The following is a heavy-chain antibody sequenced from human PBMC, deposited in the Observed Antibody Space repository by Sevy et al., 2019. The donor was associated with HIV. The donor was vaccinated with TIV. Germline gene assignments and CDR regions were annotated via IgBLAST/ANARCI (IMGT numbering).Heavy chain of an antibody. V-gene: IGHV3-72*01. CDR2: IRNKADSYTT. J-gene: IGHJ4*02. CDR1: GFTFSDHY. CDR3: ATHAGIAAAGRVFDY. Sequence: GGSLRLSCAASGFTFSDHYMEWVRQAPGKWLEWVGRIRNKADSYTTEYAASVKGRFTISRDDSKNSLYLLMNSLKTDDTAVYYCATHAGIAAAGRVFDYWGQGILVTVSS. D-gene: IGHD6-13*01.